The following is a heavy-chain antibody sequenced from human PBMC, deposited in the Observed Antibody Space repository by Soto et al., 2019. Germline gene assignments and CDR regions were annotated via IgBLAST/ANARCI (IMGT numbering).Heavy chain of an antibody. Sequence: ASVKVSCKAAGGTFSSYAISWVRQAPGQGLEWMGGIIPIFVTANYAQKFQGRVTITADESTSTAYMELSSLRSEDTAVYYCARGPPEYYSSSWYPDYYYGMDVWGQGTTVNVS. CDR2: IIPIFVTA. CDR1: GGTFSSYA. D-gene: IGHD6-13*01. CDR3: ARGPPEYYSSSWYPDYYYGMDV. V-gene: IGHV1-69*13. J-gene: IGHJ6*02.